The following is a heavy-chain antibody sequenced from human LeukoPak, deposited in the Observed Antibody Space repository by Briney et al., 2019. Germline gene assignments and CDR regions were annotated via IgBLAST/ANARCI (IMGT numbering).Heavy chain of an antibody. CDR2: ISYDGSNK. Sequence: PGGSLRLSCAASGFTFDDSVMSWVRQVPGKGLEWVAVISYDGSNKKYADSVKGRFTISRDNSKNTLYLQMNSLRAEDTAVYYCARTLIEYSVSSCYFDYWGQGTLVTVSS. D-gene: IGHD6-6*01. CDR3: ARTLIEYSVSSCYFDY. V-gene: IGHV3-30*03. J-gene: IGHJ4*02. CDR1: GFTFDDSV.